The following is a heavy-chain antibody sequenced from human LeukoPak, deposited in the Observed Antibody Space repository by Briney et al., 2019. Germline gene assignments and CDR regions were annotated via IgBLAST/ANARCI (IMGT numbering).Heavy chain of an antibody. CDR1: GYSISSAFY. CDR2: IHYSGST. CDR3: ARGVGIFDY. V-gene: IGHV4-38-2*01. D-gene: IGHD1-26*01. J-gene: IGHJ4*02. Sequence: SETLSLTCAVSGYSISSAFYWGWIRQPPGKGLEWIGTIHYSGSTSYNPSLRSRVTISVDTSKNQFSLKLRSVTAADTAVYYCARGVGIFDYWGQGTLVTVSS.